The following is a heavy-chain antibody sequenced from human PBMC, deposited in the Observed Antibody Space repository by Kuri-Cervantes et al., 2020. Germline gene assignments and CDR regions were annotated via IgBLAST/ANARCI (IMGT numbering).Heavy chain of an antibody. CDR2: IHYSGST. CDR3: ARGRRWSDTFDI. Sequence: SETLSLTCTVSGGSISSSSYFWGWIRQPPGKGLEWIGSIHYSGSTYYNPSLKSRVTISVDTSKNQFSLKLSSVTAADTAVYYCARGRRWSDTFDIWGQGTMVTVSS. CDR1: GGSISSSSYF. D-gene: IGHD2-15*01. J-gene: IGHJ3*02. V-gene: IGHV4-39*07.